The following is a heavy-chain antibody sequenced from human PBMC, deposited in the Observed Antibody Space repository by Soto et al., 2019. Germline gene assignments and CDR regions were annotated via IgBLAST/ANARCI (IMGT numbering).Heavy chain of an antibody. V-gene: IGHV3-23*01. CDR2: ISGSGGST. Sequence: GGSLRLSCAASGFTFSSYAMSWVRQAPGKGLEWVSAISGSGGSTYYADSVRGGFTISGDNSKNTMYLQMNSLRAKDTAVHYCAKGARPRYGAGPDYRGQGTLVTVSS. CDR3: AKGARPRYGAGPDY. CDR1: GFTFSSYA. J-gene: IGHJ4*02. D-gene: IGHD1-26*01.